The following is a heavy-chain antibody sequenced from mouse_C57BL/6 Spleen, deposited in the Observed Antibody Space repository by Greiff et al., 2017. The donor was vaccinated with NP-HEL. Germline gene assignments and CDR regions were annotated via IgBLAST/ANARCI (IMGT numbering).Heavy chain of an antibody. CDR2: ISSGSSTL. CDR3: ARDGYEGYAMDY. Sequence: EVNLVESGGGLVKPGGSLKLSCAASGFTFSDSGMHWVRQAPEKGLEWVAYISSGSSTLYYADTVKGRFTISRDNAKNTLFLQMTSLRSEDTAMYYCARDGYEGYAMDYWGQGTSVTVSS. D-gene: IGHD2-2*01. CDR1: GFTFSDSG. V-gene: IGHV5-17*01. J-gene: IGHJ4*01.